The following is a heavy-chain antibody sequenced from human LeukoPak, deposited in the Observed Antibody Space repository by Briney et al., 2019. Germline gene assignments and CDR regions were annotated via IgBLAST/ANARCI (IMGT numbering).Heavy chain of an antibody. CDR2: ITTNGDKT. CDR3: ARGGATTLFDY. D-gene: IGHD1-14*01. V-gene: IGHV3-64*01. Sequence: SGGSQRLSCAASGFTFSSYAMHWVRQAPGKGLEYVSAITTNGDKTYYGNSVKGRFTISRDNSKNTLYLQMGSLRIEDMAVYYCARGGATTLFDYWGQGTLVTVSS. CDR1: GFTFSSYA. J-gene: IGHJ4*02.